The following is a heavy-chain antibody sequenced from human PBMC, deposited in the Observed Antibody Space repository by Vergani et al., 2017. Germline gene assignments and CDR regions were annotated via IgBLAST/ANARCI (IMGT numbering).Heavy chain of an antibody. V-gene: IGHV3-30*18. CDR2: ISNDGSKK. CDR1: GFTFSSHA. J-gene: IGHJ6*03. Sequence: VQLVESGGGLVKPGGSLRLSCAASGFTFSSHAIHWVRQAPGKGLEWVAVISNDGSKKYYADSVKGRFTISRDNSKNTLDLQMNSLRTQDTAVYYCAKAGSVTSGSLQYNFYMDVWGKGTTVTVS. CDR3: AKAGSVTSGSLQYNFYMDV. D-gene: IGHD3-10*01.